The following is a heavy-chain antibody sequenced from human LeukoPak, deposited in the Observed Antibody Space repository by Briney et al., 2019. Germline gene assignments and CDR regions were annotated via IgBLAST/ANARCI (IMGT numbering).Heavy chain of an antibody. CDR1: XGSISSSSYY. CDR3: ARLDLTPGLYSSGWYSFDY. V-gene: IGHV4-39*01. D-gene: IGHD6-19*01. J-gene: IGHJ4*02. CDR2: IYYSGST. Sequence: TXSLXXXXSXGSISSSSYYWGWIRQPPGKGLEWIGSIYYSGSTYYNPSLKSRVTISVDTSKNQFSLKLSSVTAADTAVYYCARLDLTPGLYSSGWYSFDYWGQGTLVTVSS.